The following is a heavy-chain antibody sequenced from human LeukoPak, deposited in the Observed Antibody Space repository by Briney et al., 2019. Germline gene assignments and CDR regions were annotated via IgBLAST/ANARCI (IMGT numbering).Heavy chain of an antibody. CDR1: GGTFSSYA. CDR3: AREISSSWDTLPYNWFDP. CDR2: IIPIFGTA. D-gene: IGHD6-13*01. V-gene: IGHV1-69*05. J-gene: IGHJ5*02. Sequence: SVKVSCKASGGTFSSYAISWVRQAPGQGLEWMGRIIPIFGTANYAQKFQGRVTITTDESTSTAYMELSSLRSEDTAVYYCAREISSSWDTLPYNWFDPWGQGTLVTVSS.